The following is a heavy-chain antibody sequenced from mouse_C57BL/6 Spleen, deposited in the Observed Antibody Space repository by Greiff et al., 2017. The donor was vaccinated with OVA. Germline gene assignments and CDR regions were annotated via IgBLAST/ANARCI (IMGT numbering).Heavy chain of an antibody. CDR2: INYDGSST. D-gene: IGHD2-4*01. Sequence: EVQVVESEGGLVQPGSSMKLSCTASGFTFSDYYMAWVRQVPEKGLEWVANINYDGSSTYYLDSLKSRFIISRDNAKNILYLQMSSLKSEETATYYCARMGYDSYYYAMDYWGQGTSVTVSS. CDR1: GFTFSDYY. CDR3: ARMGYDSYYYAMDY. V-gene: IGHV5-16*01. J-gene: IGHJ4*01.